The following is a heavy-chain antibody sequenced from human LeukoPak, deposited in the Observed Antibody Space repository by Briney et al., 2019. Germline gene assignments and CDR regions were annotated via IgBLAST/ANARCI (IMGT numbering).Heavy chain of an antibody. CDR3: ARETYYDFWGNYYYYYMDV. CDR1: GYSISSGYY. D-gene: IGHD3-3*01. V-gene: IGHV4-38-2*02. CDR2: IYHSGST. J-gene: IGHJ6*03. Sequence: SETLSLTCTVSGYSISSGYYWGWIRQPPGKGLEWIGSIYHSGSTYYNPSLKSRVTISVDTSKNQFSLKLSSVTAADTAVYYCARETYYDFWGNYYYYYMDVWGKGTTVTVSS.